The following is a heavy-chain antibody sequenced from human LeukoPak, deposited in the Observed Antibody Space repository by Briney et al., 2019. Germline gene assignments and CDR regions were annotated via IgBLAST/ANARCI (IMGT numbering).Heavy chain of an antibody. D-gene: IGHD3-22*01. CDR1: GYTFTGYY. CDR2: INPNSGGT. V-gene: IGHV1-2*02. CDR3: ARDTFPYYYDSSGYPDY. Sequence: ASVKVSCKASGYTFTGYYMHWVRQALGQGLEWMGWINPNSGGTNYAQRFQGRVTMTRDTSISTAYMELSRLRSDDTAVYYCARDTFPYYYDSSGYPDYWGQGTLVTVSS. J-gene: IGHJ4*02.